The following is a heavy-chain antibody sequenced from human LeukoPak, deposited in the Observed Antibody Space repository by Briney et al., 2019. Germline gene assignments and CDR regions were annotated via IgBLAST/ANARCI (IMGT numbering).Heavy chain of an antibody. J-gene: IGHJ4*02. V-gene: IGHV1-69*13. CDR2: IIPIFGTP. CDR1: GGSFSRYA. CDR3: ARGSGETGGYYYVY. Sequence: RASAKVSCKASGGSFSRYARSGVRQAPGQGLEWMGGIIPIFGTPNYAQNFQGRVTITADESTRTAYMELRTLRSEDTAIYYCARGSGETGGYYYVYWGRGTPVTVSS. D-gene: IGHD3-22*01.